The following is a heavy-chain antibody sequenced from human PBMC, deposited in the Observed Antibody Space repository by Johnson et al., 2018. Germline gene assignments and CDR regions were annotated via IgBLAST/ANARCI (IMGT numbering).Heavy chain of an antibody. CDR2: ISYDGSNK. CDR3: ARSMTTVTIDAFDI. CDR1: GFTFSSYA. V-gene: IGHV3-30-3*01. Sequence: QVQLVQSGGGVVQPGRSLRLSCAASGFTFSSYAMHWVRQAPGKGLEWVEVISYDGSNKYYADSVKGRITISRDNSKNTLYLQMNSLRAEDTAVYYCARSMTTVTIDAFDIWGQGTMVTVSS. J-gene: IGHJ3*02. D-gene: IGHD4-17*01.